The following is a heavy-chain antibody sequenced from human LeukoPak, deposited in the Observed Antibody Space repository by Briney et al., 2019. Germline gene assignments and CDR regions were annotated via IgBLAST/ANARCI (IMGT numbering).Heavy chain of an antibody. V-gene: IGHV4-30-2*01. CDR1: GGSISSGGYS. CDR3: ARAGSVIDYYYGMDL. J-gene: IGHJ6*02. D-gene: IGHD4-4*01. Sequence: SETLSLTCAVSGGSISSGGYSWSWIRQPPGKGLVWIGYIYHSGSTYYNPSLKSRVTISVDRSKNQFSLKLSSVTAADTAVYYCARAGSVIDYYYGMDLWGQGTTVTVSS. CDR2: IYHSGST.